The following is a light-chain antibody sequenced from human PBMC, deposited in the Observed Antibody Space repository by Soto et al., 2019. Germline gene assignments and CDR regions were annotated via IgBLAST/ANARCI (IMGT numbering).Light chain of an antibody. CDR1: QSVSSGH. CDR3: QQYDNLPLT. V-gene: IGKV3-15*01. Sequence: DIVLTQSPGTLSLSPGERASLSCRASQSVSSGHLAWYQQKPGQAPRLLIFGASSRATGVPARFSGSGSGTEFTLTINSLQSEDFAVYFCQQYDNLPLTFGPGTKVDIK. CDR2: GAS. J-gene: IGKJ3*01.